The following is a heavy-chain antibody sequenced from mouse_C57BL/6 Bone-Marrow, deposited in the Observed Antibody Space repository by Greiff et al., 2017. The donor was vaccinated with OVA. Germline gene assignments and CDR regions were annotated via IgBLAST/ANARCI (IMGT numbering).Heavy chain of an antibody. CDR2: IDPSDGCT. CDR3: ARRCCYGLFAY. CDR1: GYTFTSYW. V-gene: IGHV1-59*01. D-gene: IGHD1-1*01. Sequence: QVQLQQPGAELVRPGTSVKLSCKASGYTFTSYWMHWVKQRPGQGLEWIGEIDPSDGCTNYNQKFKGKATLTADTSSSTAYMQLIILTSEDSAVYYCARRCCYGLFAYWGQGTPVTVS. J-gene: IGHJ3*01.